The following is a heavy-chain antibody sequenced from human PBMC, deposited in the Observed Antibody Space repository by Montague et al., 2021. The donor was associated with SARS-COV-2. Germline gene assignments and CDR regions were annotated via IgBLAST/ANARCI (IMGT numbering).Heavy chain of an antibody. CDR3: TSGREGNYNVMDV. D-gene: IGHD1-1*01. Sequence: CAISGDSVARNSATWNGVRQSPSRDLEFLGRPYYRSKWYNDCAXXXRGRVTINPDTSKNQFSLQLNSVTPEDTAIYYCTSGREGNYNVMDVWGQGTTVTVSS. V-gene: IGHV6-1*01. J-gene: IGHJ6*02. CDR1: GDSVARNSAT. CDR2: PYYRSKWYN.